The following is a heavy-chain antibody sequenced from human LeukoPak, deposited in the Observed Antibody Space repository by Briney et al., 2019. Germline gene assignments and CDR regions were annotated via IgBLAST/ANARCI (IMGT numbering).Heavy chain of an antibody. CDR3: AGDYGANRRAFDI. Sequence: GGSLRLSCAASGFTLSTYWMHWVRQAPGKGLVWVARINSDGSSTNYADSVKGRFTISRDNAKNTLYLQMNSLRAEDTAVYYCAGDYGANRRAFDIWGQGTLVTVSS. CDR1: GFTLSTYW. CDR2: INSDGSST. D-gene: IGHD4-23*01. V-gene: IGHV3-74*01. J-gene: IGHJ3*02.